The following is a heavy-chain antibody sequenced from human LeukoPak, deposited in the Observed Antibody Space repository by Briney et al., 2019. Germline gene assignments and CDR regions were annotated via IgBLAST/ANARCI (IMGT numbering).Heavy chain of an antibody. CDR1: GFTFSSYA. J-gene: IGHJ4*02. V-gene: IGHV3-23*01. CDR3: AKVGGVATKGDY. Sequence: GGSLRLSCAASGFTFSSYAMSWVRQAPGKGLEWVSAISGSGGSTYYADSVKGRFTFSRDNSKNTLYLQMNSLRAEDTAVYYCAKVGGVATKGDYWGQGTLVTVSS. D-gene: IGHD5-12*01. CDR2: ISGSGGST.